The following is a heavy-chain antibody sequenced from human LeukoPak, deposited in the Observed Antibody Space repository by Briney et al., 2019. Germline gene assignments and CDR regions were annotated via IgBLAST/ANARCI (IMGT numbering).Heavy chain of an antibody. CDR3: ARGGYGDRIDY. CDR2: INPSGGST. Sequence: GASVKVSCKASGYTFIRCYMHWVRQAPGQGLEWMGIINPSGGSTSYAQKFQGRVTMTRDTSTSTVYMELSRLRSEDTAVYYCARGGYGDRIDYWGQGTLVSVSS. CDR1: GYTFIRCY. V-gene: IGHV1-46*01. D-gene: IGHD4-17*01. J-gene: IGHJ4*02.